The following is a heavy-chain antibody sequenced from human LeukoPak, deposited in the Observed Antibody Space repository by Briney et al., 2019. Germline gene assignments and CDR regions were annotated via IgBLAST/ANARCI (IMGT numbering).Heavy chain of an antibody. CDR3: ARVALDGDYSSYYYFMDV. V-gene: IGHV4-4*07. J-gene: IGHJ6*03. D-gene: IGHD4-17*01. CDR1: GGSISRYY. Sequence: SETLSLTCTVSGGSISRYYGSWLRQPAGKGLEWIGRIYTSGSTNYNPSLKSRVTMSVDTSKNQFSLKLSSVTAADTAVYYCARVALDGDYSSYYYFMDVWGKGTTVTVSS. CDR2: IYTSGST.